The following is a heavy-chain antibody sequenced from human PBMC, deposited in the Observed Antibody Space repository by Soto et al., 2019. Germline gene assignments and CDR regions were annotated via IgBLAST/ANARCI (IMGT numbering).Heavy chain of an antibody. V-gene: IGHV3-49*05. CDR1: GFTFGDSA. CDR3: TRPRVGYSYGYYYYGMDV. D-gene: IGHD5-18*01. Sequence: EVQLVESGGGLVKPGRSLRLSCSASGFTFGDSAMSWFRQAPGEGLKWVGFISSKAYGGTTEYAAFVKGRFSISRDDSKGIAYLQMDSLKTEDTAVYHCTRPRVGYSYGYYYYGMDVWGQGTTVTVSS. CDR2: ISSKAYGGTT. J-gene: IGHJ6*02.